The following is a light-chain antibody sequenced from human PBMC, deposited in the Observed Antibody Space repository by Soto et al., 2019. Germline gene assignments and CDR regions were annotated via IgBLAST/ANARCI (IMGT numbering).Light chain of an antibody. V-gene: IGLV2-14*01. J-gene: IGLJ1*01. CDR3: SSYTTSSTRV. CDR2: EVT. Sequence: QAVVTQPASVSGSAGQSIAISCTGSSSDVGIYNYVSWYQQHPGKVPKLIIYEVTSRPSGVSIRFSGSKSGNTASLTISGLQPEDEADYYCSSYTTSSTRVFGTGTKVTVL. CDR1: SSDVGIYNY.